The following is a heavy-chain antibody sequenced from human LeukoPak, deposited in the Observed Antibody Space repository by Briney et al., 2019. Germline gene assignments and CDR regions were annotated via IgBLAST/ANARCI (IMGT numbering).Heavy chain of an antibody. J-gene: IGHJ3*02. Sequence: GGSLRLSCAASGFTFSSYSMNWVRQAPGKGLEWVSFISSSSSYIYYIDSVKGRFTISRDNAKNSLHLQMNSLRAEDTAVYYCARDSSGTDIWGQGTMVTVSS. CDR1: GFTFSSYS. CDR3: ARDSSGTDI. V-gene: IGHV3-21*01. CDR2: ISSSSSYI. D-gene: IGHD3-10*01.